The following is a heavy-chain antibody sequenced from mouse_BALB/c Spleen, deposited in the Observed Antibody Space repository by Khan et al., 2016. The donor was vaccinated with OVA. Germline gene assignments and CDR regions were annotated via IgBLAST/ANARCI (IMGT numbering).Heavy chain of an antibody. V-gene: IGHV2-9*02. CDR1: GFSLTSYG. Sequence: QMQLEESGPGLVAPSQSLSITCTVSGFSLTSYGVHWVRQPPGKGLEWLGVIWAGGSTNYNSALMSRLSISKDNSKSQVFLKIDSLQANDTAMYYCAGLEDIWGQGTTLTVSS. CDR3: AGLEDI. CDR2: IWAGGST. J-gene: IGHJ2*01. D-gene: IGHD1-3*01.